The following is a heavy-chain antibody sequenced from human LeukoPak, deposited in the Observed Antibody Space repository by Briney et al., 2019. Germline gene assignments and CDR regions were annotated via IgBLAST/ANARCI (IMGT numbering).Heavy chain of an antibody. CDR1: GCTFRSYA. CDR2: ISSSGGST. CDR3: AKERYYGSGSYYGPFNWFDP. Sequence: GGSLRLSCAASGCTFRSYAMSWIRQAPGKGLEWVSAISSSGGSTYYAASVKGRFTISSDNSKNTLYLQMNSLRAEDTAVYYCAKERYYGSGSYYGPFNWFDPWGQGTLVTVSS. D-gene: IGHD3-10*01. J-gene: IGHJ5*02. V-gene: IGHV3-23*01.